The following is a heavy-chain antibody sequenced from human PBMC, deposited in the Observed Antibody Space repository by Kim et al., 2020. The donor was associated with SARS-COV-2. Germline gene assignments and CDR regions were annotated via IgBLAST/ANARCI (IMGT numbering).Heavy chain of an antibody. CDR1: GGSISSGGYY. V-gene: IGHV4-31*03. D-gene: IGHD3-3*01. J-gene: IGHJ3*02. CDR3: ARVWFRPFLRFLEEDAFVT. Sequence: SETLSLTCTVSGGSISSGGYYWSWIRQHPGKGLEWIGYIYYSGSTYYNPSLKSRVTISVDTSKNQFSLKLSSVTAADTAVYYCARVWFRPFLRFLEEDAFVTWGKGTLFPASS. CDR2: IYYSGST.